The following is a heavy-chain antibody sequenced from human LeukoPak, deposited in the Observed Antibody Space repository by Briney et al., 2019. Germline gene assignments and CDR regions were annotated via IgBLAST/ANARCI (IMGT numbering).Heavy chain of an antibody. V-gene: IGHV4-61*05. CDR2: IYYSGST. Sequence: PSETLSLTCTVSGGSISSSSYYWGWIRQPPGKGLEWIGYIYYSGSTNYNPSLKSRVTISVDTSKNQFSLKLSSVTAADTAVYYCASGYGSSGRFDYWGQGTLVTVSS. J-gene: IGHJ4*02. CDR3: ASGYGSSGRFDY. D-gene: IGHD3-10*01. CDR1: GGSISSSSYY.